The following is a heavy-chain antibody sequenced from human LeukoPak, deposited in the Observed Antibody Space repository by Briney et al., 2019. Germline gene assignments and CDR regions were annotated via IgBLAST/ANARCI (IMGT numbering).Heavy chain of an antibody. CDR2: IYHSGST. J-gene: IGHJ4*02. CDR3: ARAKYSNCFDY. D-gene: IGHD4-11*01. V-gene: IGHV4-38-2*02. CDR1: GYSISSGYY. Sequence: SETLSLTCTVSGYSISSGYYWGWIRQPPGKGLEWIGSIYHSGSTYYNPSLKSRVTISVDTSKNQFSLKLSSVTAADTAVYYCARAKYSNCFDYWGQGTLVTVSS.